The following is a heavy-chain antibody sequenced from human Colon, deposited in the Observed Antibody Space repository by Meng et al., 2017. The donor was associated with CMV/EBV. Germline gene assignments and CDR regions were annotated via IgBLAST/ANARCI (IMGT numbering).Heavy chain of an antibody. Sequence: GESLKISCTASGFIFSRYGMHWVRQAPGKGLEWVSAISGSGGSTYYADSVKGRFTISRDNSKNTLYLQMNSLRAEDTAVYYCAKRKTYSGSSGGFDPWGQGTLVTVSS. D-gene: IGHD1-26*01. CDR1: GFIFSRYG. CDR2: ISGSGGST. V-gene: IGHV3-23*01. J-gene: IGHJ5*02. CDR3: AKRKTYSGSSGGFDP.